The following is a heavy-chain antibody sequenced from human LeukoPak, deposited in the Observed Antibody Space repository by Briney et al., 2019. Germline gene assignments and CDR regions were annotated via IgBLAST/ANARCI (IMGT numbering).Heavy chain of an antibody. V-gene: IGHV1-2*02. CDR1: GYTFTSYA. CDR2: ITPSGGT. Sequence: ASVKVSCKASGYTFTSYAIHWVRQAPGQGLEWMGWITPSGGTNYPQKFQGRVAITWDTSITTAYMDLSRLTSDDTAVYYCARDRYGNGFAHLDYWGQGALVTVSS. D-gene: IGHD5-24*01. CDR3: ARDRYGNGFAHLDY. J-gene: IGHJ4*02.